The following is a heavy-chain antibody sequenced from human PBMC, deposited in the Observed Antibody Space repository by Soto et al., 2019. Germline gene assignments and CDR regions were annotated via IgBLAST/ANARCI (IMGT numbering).Heavy chain of an antibody. CDR2: MLYSGLN. V-gene: IGHV4-39*02. CDR3: ARDAVSTYYDSHSYYPHCDP. Sequence: PSETLSLTCSVSGYSVSSSDYYWAWIRQPPGKGLEWIGSMLYSGLNYYNPFLKSRVTLSVDTSKNQFSVRLNSVTAADTAVYYCARDAVSTYYDSHSYYPHCDPWGEGTLVTVSS. D-gene: IGHD3-22*01. CDR1: GYSVSSSDYY. J-gene: IGHJ5*02.